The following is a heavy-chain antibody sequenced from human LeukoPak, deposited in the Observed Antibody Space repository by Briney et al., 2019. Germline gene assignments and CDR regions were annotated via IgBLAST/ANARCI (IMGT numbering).Heavy chain of an antibody. CDR3: ARGAGLGTDSSGYSFDY. CDR2: IIPIFGTA. CDR1: GGTFSSYA. V-gene: IGHV1-69*13. J-gene: IGHJ4*02. D-gene: IGHD3-22*01. Sequence: ASVKVSCKASGGTFSSYAISWVRQAPGQGLEWMGGIIPIFGTANYAQKFQGRVTITADESTSTAYMELSSLRSEVTAVYYCARGAGLGTDSSGYSFDYWGQGTLVTVSS.